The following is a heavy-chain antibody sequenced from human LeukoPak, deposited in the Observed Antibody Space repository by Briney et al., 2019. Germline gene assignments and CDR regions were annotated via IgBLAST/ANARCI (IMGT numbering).Heavy chain of an antibody. J-gene: IGHJ4*02. Sequence: ASVNVSFTASGYTFTIYAMNWVRQAPGQGLEWMGWINTNTGNPTYAQGFTGRFVFSLDTSVSTAHLQISSLKAEDTAVYYCARVSLPLGTAMVPHFDHWGQGTLVTVSS. V-gene: IGHV7-4-1*02. CDR3: ARVSLPLGTAMVPHFDH. CDR1: GYTFTIYA. CDR2: INTNTGNP. D-gene: IGHD5-18*01.